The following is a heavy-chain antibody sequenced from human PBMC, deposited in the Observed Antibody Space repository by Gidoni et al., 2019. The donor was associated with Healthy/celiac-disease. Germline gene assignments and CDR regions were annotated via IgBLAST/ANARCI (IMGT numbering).Heavy chain of an antibody. Sequence: EVQLVESGGGLVQPGGTRRLSCSASGFTFSSYASHWVRQAPGKGLEYVSAIRSNGGSTYYADFVKGRFTISRDNSKNTLYLQLSSLSAEDTAVYYCVKGGSGYPDDAFDIWGHGTMVTVSS. V-gene: IGHV3-64D*06. CDR2: IRSNGGST. J-gene: IGHJ3*02. D-gene: IGHD3-22*01. CDR1: GFTFSSYA. CDR3: VKGGSGYPDDAFDI.